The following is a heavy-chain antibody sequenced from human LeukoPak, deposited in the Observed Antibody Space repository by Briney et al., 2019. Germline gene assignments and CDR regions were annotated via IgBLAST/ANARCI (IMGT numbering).Heavy chain of an antibody. J-gene: IGHJ4*02. CDR3: ARDSPLPPRFCSSTSCYSLRPFDY. D-gene: IGHD2-2*01. Sequence: ASVKVSCKASGYTFTSYGISWVRQAPGQGLEWMGWISAYNGNTNYAQKLQGRVTMTTDTSTSTAYMELRSLRSDDTAVYYCARDSPLPPRFCSSTSCYSLRPFDYWGQGTLVTVSS. CDR2: ISAYNGNT. CDR1: GYTFTSYG. V-gene: IGHV1-18*01.